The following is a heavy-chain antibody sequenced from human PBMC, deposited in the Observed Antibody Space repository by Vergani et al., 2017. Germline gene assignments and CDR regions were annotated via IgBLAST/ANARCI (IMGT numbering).Heavy chain of an antibody. D-gene: IGHD3-9*01. CDR1: GYSIRDGYY. CDR2: IYRTGSP. CDR3: ARNAILDNTFDGGKFDD. Sequence: QVQLQESGPTLVKSSETLSLSCVVSGYSIRDGYYWAWIRQTPGRGMECIGSIYRTGSPYYRPSLKSRVTLSLDTSKNQFSLKLTSVTAADTAVYFCARNAILDNTFDGGKFDDWGRGTLVTVSS. V-gene: IGHV4-38-2*01. J-gene: IGHJ4*02.